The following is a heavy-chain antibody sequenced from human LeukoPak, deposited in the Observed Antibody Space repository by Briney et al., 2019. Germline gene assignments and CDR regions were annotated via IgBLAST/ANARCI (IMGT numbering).Heavy chain of an antibody. V-gene: IGHV3-43*01. CDR2: IRWDGGST. CDR3: AKEGDGYH. J-gene: IGHJ3*01. D-gene: IGHD5-24*01. Sequence: GGSLRLSCAASGFIFSNYAMRWVRQAPGKGLEWVSLIRWDGGSTYYADSVKGRFTISRDNSKNSLYLQMNSLRTEDTALYYCAKEGDGYHWGQGTMVTVSS. CDR1: GFIFSNYA.